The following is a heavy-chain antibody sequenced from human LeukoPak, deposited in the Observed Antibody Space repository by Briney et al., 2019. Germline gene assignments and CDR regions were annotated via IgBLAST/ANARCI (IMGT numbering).Heavy chain of an antibody. Sequence: ASVKVSCKASGYTFTGYYMHWVRQAPGQGLEWMGWINPNSGGTNYAQKFQGRVTMTRDTSISTAYMELSRLRSDDTAVYYCARVGEGIAVAGTSFYFDYWGRGTLVTVPS. D-gene: IGHD6-19*01. CDR3: ARVGEGIAVAGTSFYFDY. CDR2: INPNSGGT. CDR1: GYTFTGYY. V-gene: IGHV1-2*02. J-gene: IGHJ4*02.